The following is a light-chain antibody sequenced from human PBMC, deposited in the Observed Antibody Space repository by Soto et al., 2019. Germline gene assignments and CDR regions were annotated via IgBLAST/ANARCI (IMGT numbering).Light chain of an antibody. CDR2: ETN. CDR1: SSDIGNNY. V-gene: IGLV1-51*02. Sequence: QSVLTQPPSVSAAPGQKVTISCSGSSSDIGNNYVCWYKQVSGRAPKLLIYETNKRLSGISDRFSGSKSGTSATLAITGLQTGDEADYYCGTWDSSLSADVFGTGTKVTVL. CDR3: GTWDSSLSADV. J-gene: IGLJ1*01.